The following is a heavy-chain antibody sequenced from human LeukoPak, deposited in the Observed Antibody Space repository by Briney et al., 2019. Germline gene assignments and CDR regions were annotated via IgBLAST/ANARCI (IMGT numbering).Heavy chain of an antibody. Sequence: PGGFLRLSCAASGFTFSSYEMNWVRQAPGKGLEWVSYISSSGSTIYYADSVKGRFTISRDNAKNSLYLQMNSLRAEDTAVYYCARDASPSPVAGTNYFDYWGQGTLVTVSS. D-gene: IGHD6-19*01. CDR2: ISSSGSTI. CDR1: GFTFSSYE. J-gene: IGHJ4*02. CDR3: ARDASPSPVAGTNYFDY. V-gene: IGHV3-48*03.